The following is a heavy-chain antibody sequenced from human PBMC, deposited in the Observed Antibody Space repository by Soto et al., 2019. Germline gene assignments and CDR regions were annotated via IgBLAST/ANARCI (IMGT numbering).Heavy chain of an antibody. D-gene: IGHD6-13*01. CDR1: GFTFSSYG. J-gene: IGHJ5*02. CDR3: ARDFPPIAAAGSIFWFDP. V-gene: IGHV3-33*01. Sequence: QVQLVESGGGVVQPGRSLRLSCAASGFTFSSYGMHWVRQAPGKGLEWVAVIWYDGSNKYYADSVKGRFTISRDNSKNTRYLQMNSLRAEETAVYYCARDFPPIAAAGSIFWFDPWGQGTLVTVSS. CDR2: IWYDGSNK.